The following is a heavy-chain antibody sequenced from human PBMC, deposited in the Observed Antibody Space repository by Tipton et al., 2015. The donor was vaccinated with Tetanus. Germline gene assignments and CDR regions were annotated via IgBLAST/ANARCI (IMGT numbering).Heavy chain of an antibody. Sequence: TLSLTCTVSGGSISSYYWGWIRQPPGKGLEWVGFIYHSGSTNYNPSLKSRTTISVDTSKNQFSLKLRSVTAADTAVYYCAREVKDCFGASCSGRWSGPWGQGPLVTVSS. V-gene: IGHV4-59*01. D-gene: IGHD2-2*01. J-gene: IGHJ5*02. CDR2: IYHSGST. CDR3: AREVKDCFGASCSGRWSGP. CDR1: GGSISSYY.